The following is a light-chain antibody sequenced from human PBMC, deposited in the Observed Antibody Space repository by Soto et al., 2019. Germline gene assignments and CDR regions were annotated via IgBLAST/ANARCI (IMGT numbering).Light chain of an antibody. V-gene: IGKV3-20*01. CDR1: QTVRSNY. J-gene: IGKJ2*01. CDR3: QHYGGPVGYT. Sequence: EIVLTQSPTTLSLSPGDTATLSCRASQTVRSNYVAWYQQKPGQAPKLLIYGASSRATGIPGRFSGSGSGTDFALTISRLEPEDFAVYSCQHYGGPVGYTFGQGTKLEIK. CDR2: GAS.